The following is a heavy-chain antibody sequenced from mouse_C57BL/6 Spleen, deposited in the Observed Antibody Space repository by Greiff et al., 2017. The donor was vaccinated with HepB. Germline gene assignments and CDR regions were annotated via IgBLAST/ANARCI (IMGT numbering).Heavy chain of an antibody. CDR3: ARAGVYYGSLFAY. J-gene: IGHJ3*01. CDR2: IYPGSGST. V-gene: IGHV1-55*01. CDR1: GYTFTSYW. D-gene: IGHD1-1*01. Sequence: VQLQQPGAELVKPGASVKMSCKASGYTFTSYWITWVKQRPGQGLEWIGDIYPGSGSTNYNEKFKSKATLTVDTSSSTGYMQLSSLTSEDSAVYYGARAGVYYGSLFAYWGQGTLVTVSA.